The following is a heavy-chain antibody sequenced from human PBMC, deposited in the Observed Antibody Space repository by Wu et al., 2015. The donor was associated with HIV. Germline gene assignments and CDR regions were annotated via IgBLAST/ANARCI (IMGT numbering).Heavy chain of an antibody. D-gene: IGHD6-19*01. CDR2: LYHTGST. CDR1: GTSVSSDYY. Sequence: QVQLQESGPGLVKPSETLSLTCVVSGTSVSSDYYWGWIRQTPGKGLEWIGTLYHTGSTYYNPSLKSRVTISVDTSQNHFSLKLNSVTAADTAVYCARGPRDIPVAGTFDSWGQGTLVTVSS. CDR3: ARGPRDIPVAGTFDS. J-gene: IGHJ4*02. V-gene: IGHV4-38-2*01.